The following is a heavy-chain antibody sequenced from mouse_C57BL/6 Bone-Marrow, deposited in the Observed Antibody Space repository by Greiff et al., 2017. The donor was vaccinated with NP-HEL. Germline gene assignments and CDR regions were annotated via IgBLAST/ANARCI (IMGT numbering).Heavy chain of an antibody. D-gene: IGHD1-1*01. J-gene: IGHJ3*01. CDR2: ISNLAYSI. CDR3: ARTYYGSSFAY. CDR1: GFTFSDYG. Sequence: VQLKESGGGLVQPGGSLKLSCAASGFTFSDYGMAWVRQAPRKGPEWVAFISNLAYSIYYADTVTGRFTISRENAKNTLYLEMSSLRSEDTAMYYCARTYYGSSFAYWGQGTLVTVSA. V-gene: IGHV5-15*01.